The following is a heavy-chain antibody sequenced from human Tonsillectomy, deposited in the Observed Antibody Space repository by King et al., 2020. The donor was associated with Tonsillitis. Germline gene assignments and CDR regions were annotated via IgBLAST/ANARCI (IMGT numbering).Heavy chain of an antibody. Sequence: YWSWIRQHPGKGLEWIGYIYYSGSTYYNPSLKSRVTISVDTSKNPFSLKLSSVTAADTAVYYCARCSSNYYYMDVWGKGTTVTVSS. V-gene: IGHV4-31*02. J-gene: IGHJ6*03. CDR1: Y. CDR3: ARCSSNYYYMDV. CDR2: IYYSGST. D-gene: IGHD6-6*01.